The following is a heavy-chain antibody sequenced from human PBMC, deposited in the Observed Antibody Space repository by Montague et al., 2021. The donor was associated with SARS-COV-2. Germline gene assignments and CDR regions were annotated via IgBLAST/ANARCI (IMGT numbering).Heavy chain of an antibody. CDR3: ARDPLLTIFGSYYYYYMDV. V-gene: IGHV3-30*04. D-gene: IGHD3-3*01. Sequence: SLRLSCAASGFTFSSYAMHWVRQAPGKGLEWVAVLSYDGSNKYYVGSVKGRFTISRDNSKNTLFLQMNSLRAEDTAVYYCARDPLLTIFGSYYYYYMDVWGKGTTVTVSS. CDR2: LSYDGSNK. CDR1: GFTFSSYA. J-gene: IGHJ6*03.